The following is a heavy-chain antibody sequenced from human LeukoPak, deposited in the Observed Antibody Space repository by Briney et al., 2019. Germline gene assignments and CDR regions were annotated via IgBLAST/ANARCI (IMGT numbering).Heavy chain of an antibody. CDR3: AKGIMVVIANYWGRRNSDAFDI. J-gene: IGHJ3*02. V-gene: IGHV3-23*01. CDR1: GFTFSSYA. D-gene: IGHD2-21*01. Sequence: GGSLRLSCAASGFTFSSYAMSWVRQAPGKGLEWVSAISGSGGSTYYADSVKGRFTISRDNSKNTLYLQMNSLRAEDTAVYYCAKGIMVVIANYWGRRNSDAFDIWGQGTMVTVSS. CDR2: ISGSGGST.